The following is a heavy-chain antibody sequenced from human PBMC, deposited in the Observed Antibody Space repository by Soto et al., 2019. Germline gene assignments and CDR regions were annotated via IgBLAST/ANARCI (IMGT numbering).Heavy chain of an antibody. CDR1: GFTFSSYA. V-gene: IGHV3-23*01. Sequence: EVQLLESGGGLVQPGGSLRLSCEASGFTFSSYAMSWVPQAPGKGLEWVSAISGSGGSTYYADSVKGRFTISRDNSKNTLYLQMNSLRAEDTAVYYCAKDKLDFWSGYFDYWGQGTLVTVSS. D-gene: IGHD3-3*01. J-gene: IGHJ4*02. CDR2: ISGSGGST. CDR3: AKDKLDFWSGYFDY.